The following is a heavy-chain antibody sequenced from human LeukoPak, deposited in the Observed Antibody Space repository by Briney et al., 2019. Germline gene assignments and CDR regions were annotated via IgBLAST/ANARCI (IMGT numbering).Heavy chain of an antibody. Sequence: GVSLRLFCAASGFTFRSYNMNCVRQSPGKGLEWVSSISSSSSYIYYADSVKGRFTICRDNSKNSLYLQMNSLRADDTAVYYCARDYFDGYCMNDWGKGTTVTVSS. J-gene: IGHJ6*03. D-gene: IGHD3-9*01. V-gene: IGHV3-21*01. CDR3: ARDYFDGYCMND. CDR2: ISSSSSYI. CDR1: GFTFRSYN.